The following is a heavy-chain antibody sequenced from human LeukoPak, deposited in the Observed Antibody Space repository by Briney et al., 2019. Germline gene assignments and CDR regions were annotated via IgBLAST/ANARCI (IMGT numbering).Heavy chain of an antibody. CDR1: GGTFSSYA. CDR2: IIPIFGTA. CDR3: ARAYDFWSGYYFIEFGY. D-gene: IGHD3-3*01. V-gene: IGHV1-69*13. J-gene: IGHJ4*02. Sequence: SVKVSCKASGGTFSSYAISWVRQAPGQGLEWMGGIIPIFGTANYAQKFQGRVTITADESTSTAYMELSSLRSEDTAVYYCARAYDFWSGYYFIEFGYWGQGTLVTVPS.